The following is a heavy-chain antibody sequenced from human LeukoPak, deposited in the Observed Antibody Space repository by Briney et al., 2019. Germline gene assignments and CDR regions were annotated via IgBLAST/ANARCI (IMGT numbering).Heavy chain of an antibody. Sequence: GGSLRLSCAASGVTVSRNYMSWVRQAPGKGLEWVSVYAGGSTNYADSVKGRFTISRDISKNTLYLQMNSLRAEDTAIYFCARGSPIGAWWYFDLWGRGTLVTVSS. J-gene: IGHJ2*01. CDR2: YAGGST. CDR1: GVTVSRNY. CDR3: ARGSPIGAWWYFDL. V-gene: IGHV3-66*01.